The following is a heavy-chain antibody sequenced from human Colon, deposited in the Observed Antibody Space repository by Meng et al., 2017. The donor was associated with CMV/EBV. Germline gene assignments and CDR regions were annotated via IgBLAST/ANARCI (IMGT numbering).Heavy chain of an antibody. V-gene: IGHV3-21*01. D-gene: IGHD2-21*01. CDR1: GFSFSSHT. CDR2: ISGDSNDR. CDR3: TSCGGNCSYHNYYAMAF. J-gene: IGHJ6*02. Sequence: GGSLRLSCAASGFSFSSHTVNWVRQAPGKGLEWVSAISGDSNDRYYAASVKARFTISRDNAQSSLYLQMNSLRAEDTAVYHCTSCGGNCSYHNYYAMAFWGQGTTVTV.